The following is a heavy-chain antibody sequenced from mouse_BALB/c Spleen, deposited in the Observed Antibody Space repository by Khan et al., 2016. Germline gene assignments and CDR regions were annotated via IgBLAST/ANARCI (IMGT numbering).Heavy chain of an antibody. V-gene: IGHV3-2*02. Sequence: QLEESGPGLVKPSQSLSLTCTVTGYSITSDYAWNWIRQFPGNRLEWMGYISYSGGTSYNPSLKSRISITRDTSKNQFFLQLNSVTSEDTSTYYCARSDYGDKYAMDYWGQGTSVTVSS. D-gene: IGHD1-1*01. CDR1: GYSITSDYA. J-gene: IGHJ4*01. CDR2: ISYSGGT. CDR3: ARSDYGDKYAMDY.